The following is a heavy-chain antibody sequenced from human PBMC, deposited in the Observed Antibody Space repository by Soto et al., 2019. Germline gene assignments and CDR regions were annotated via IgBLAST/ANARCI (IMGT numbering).Heavy chain of an antibody. J-gene: IGHJ4*02. D-gene: IGHD5-12*01. Sequence: GGSLRLSCAASGFTFSSYSMNWVRQAPGKGLEWVAVISYYGSNKYYADSVKGRFTISRDNSKNTLYLQMNSLRAEDTAVYYCAKDKYSGYSSPDYWGQGNLVTVSS. CDR1: GFTFSSYS. CDR2: ISYYGSNK. CDR3: AKDKYSGYSSPDY. V-gene: IGHV3-30*18.